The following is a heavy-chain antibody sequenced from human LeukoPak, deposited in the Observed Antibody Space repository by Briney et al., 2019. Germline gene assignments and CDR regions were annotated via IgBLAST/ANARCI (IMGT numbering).Heavy chain of an antibody. D-gene: IGHD3-16*01. CDR1: GFTFSSYW. CDR3: ARGKGIGAPSY. J-gene: IGHJ4*02. Sequence: GGSLRLSCAASGFTFSSYWMSWARQAPGKGLEWVANIKQDGSEKYYVDSVKGRFTISRDNAKNSLYLQMNSLRAEDTAVYYCARGKGIGAPSYWGQGTLVTVSS. V-gene: IGHV3-7*03. CDR2: IKQDGSEK.